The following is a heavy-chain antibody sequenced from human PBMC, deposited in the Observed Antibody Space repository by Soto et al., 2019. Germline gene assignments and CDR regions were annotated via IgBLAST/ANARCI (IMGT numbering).Heavy chain of an antibody. Sequence: GGSLRLSCAASGFTFSSYWMHWVRQAPGKGLVWVSRINSDGSSTSYADSVKGRFTISRDNAKNTLYLQMNSLRAEDTAVYYCARDRGGGFRNQANDYWDQGTLVTVSS. V-gene: IGHV3-74*01. D-gene: IGHD3-10*01. CDR3: ARDRGGGFRNQANDY. CDR2: INSDGSST. CDR1: GFTFSSYW. J-gene: IGHJ4*02.